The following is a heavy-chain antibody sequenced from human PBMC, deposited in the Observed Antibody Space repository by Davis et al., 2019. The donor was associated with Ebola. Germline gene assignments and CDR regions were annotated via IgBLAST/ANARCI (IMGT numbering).Heavy chain of an antibody. CDR3: AKIGLSFGVVKYHYGMDV. J-gene: IGHJ6*04. CDR2: ISGSGGST. D-gene: IGHD3-3*01. V-gene: IGHV3-23*01. CDR1: VITFSSYA. Sequence: PGGLLRPPCPDPVITFSSYAMTWVRQAPGKGLEWVSAISGSGGSTYYADSVKGRFTISRDKSKTTLYLQMNSLRAEDTAVYYCAKIGLSFGVVKYHYGMDVWGKGTTVTVSS.